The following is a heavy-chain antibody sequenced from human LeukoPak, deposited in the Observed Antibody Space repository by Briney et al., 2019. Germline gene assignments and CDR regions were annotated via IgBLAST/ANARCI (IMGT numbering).Heavy chain of an antibody. CDR3: ARRWAYYFDY. Sequence: GGSLRLSCAASGFTFSSYEMNWVRQAPGKGLEWVSYISSSGSTIYYADSVKGRFTISRDNAKNSLYLQMNSLRAEDTAVYYCARRWAYYFDYWGQGTLVTVSS. CDR1: GFTFSSYE. V-gene: IGHV3-48*03. D-gene: IGHD4-23*01. J-gene: IGHJ4*02. CDR2: ISSSGSTI.